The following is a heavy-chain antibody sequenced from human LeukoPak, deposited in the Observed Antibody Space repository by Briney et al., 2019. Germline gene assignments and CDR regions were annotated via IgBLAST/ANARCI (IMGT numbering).Heavy chain of an antibody. CDR1: GDSCTKYD. CDR2: ISTYNGDT. J-gene: IGHJ4*02. Sequence: VASATPACTKSGDSCTKYDISWRRQPPRQRIKWRGGISTYNGDTKYAQNFQGRVTMTTDTSTTTAYMELRGLRSDDTAVYYCARDPSNTSGYYIFFDYWGQGTLVTVSS. D-gene: IGHD5-12*01. CDR3: ARDPSNTSGYYIFFDY. V-gene: IGHV1-18*01.